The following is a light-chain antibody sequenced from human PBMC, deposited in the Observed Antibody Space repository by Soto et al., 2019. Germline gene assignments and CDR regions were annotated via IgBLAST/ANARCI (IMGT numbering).Light chain of an antibody. V-gene: IGKV1-33*01. CDR2: DVY. CDR3: QQYDDLPLT. J-gene: IGKJ4*01. CDR1: QDIRNS. Sequence: DIKMTQSPSSLSASVGDRVTITCQASQDIRNSLNWFQQKPGKAPKLLIYDVYNLETGVPSRFSGSRSGRDFTFTISSLQSGDIATYFCQQYDDLPLTFGGGTKVEIK.